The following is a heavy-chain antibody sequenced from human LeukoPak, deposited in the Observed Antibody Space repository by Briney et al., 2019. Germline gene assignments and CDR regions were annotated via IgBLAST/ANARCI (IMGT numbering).Heavy chain of an antibody. CDR1: GGSISSGGYY. J-gene: IGHJ4*02. CDR2: VYYGGST. V-gene: IGHV4-39*01. Sequence: SETLSLTCTVSGGSISSGGYYWSWIRQPPGKGLEWIGSVYYGGSTYYNPSLKSRVTISVDTSKNQFSLKLSSVTAADTAVYYCARRESSGIVVVAGGFDNWGQGTLVTVSS. D-gene: IGHD6-19*01. CDR3: ARRESSGIVVVAGGFDN.